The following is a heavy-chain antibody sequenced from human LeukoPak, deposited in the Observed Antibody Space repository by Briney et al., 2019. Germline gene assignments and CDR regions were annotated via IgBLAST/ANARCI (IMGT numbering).Heavy chain of an antibody. CDR2: ISAYNGNT. J-gene: IGHJ5*02. CDR1: GYTFTSYG. CDR3: ARDLRGYDWGGPWFDP. V-gene: IGHV1-18*01. D-gene: IGHD5-12*01. Sequence: ASVKVSCKASGYTFTSYGISWVRQAPGQGLEWMGWISAYNGNTNYAQKLQGRVTMTTDTSTSTAYMELRSLRSDDTAVYYCARDLRGYDWGGPWFDPWGQGTLGTVSS.